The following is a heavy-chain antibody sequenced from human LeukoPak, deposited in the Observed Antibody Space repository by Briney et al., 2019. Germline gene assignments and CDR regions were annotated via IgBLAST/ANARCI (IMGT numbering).Heavy chain of an antibody. V-gene: IGHV3-23*01. J-gene: IGHJ6*02. Sequence: GGSLRLSCAASGFTFSSYAMSWVRQAPGKGLEWVSAISGSGDSTYYADSVKGRFTISRDNSKNTLYLQMSSLRAEDTAVYYCAKSEYCSSTSCYRSYYYGMDVWGQGTTVTVSS. CDR2: ISGSGDST. D-gene: IGHD2-2*01. CDR3: AKSEYCSSTSCYRSYYYGMDV. CDR1: GFTFSSYA.